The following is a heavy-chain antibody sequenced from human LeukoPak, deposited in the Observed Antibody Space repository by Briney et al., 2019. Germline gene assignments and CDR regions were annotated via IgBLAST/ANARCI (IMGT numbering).Heavy chain of an antibody. D-gene: IGHD3-10*01. CDR1: GFTFSSHW. V-gene: IGHV3-7*01. Sequence: GGSLRLSCAASGFTFSSHWMSWVRQAPGKGLEWVANIKEDGSEKHYVDSVKGRFTIYRDNAGNSLYLQMYSLRAEDTAVYYCAREGSGYYLDFWGRGTLVTVSS. CDR3: AREGSGYYLDF. CDR2: IKEDGSEK. J-gene: IGHJ4*02.